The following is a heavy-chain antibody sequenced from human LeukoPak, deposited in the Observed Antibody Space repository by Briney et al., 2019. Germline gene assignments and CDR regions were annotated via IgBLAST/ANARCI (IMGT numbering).Heavy chain of an antibody. CDR1: GYTFTGYY. D-gene: IGHD2-2*01. CDR3: ARYCSSTSCSGPDY. J-gene: IGHJ4*02. CDR2: INPNSGGT. Sequence: ASVKVSCKASGYTFTGYYMHWVRQAPGQGLEWMGRINPNSGGTNYAQKFQGRVTMTRDTSISTAYMELSRLRSDDTAVYYCARYCSSTSCSGPDYWGQGTLVTVSS. V-gene: IGHV1-2*06.